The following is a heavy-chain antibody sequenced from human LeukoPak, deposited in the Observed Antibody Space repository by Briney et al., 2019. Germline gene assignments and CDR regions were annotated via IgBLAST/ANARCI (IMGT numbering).Heavy chain of an antibody. D-gene: IGHD6-19*01. J-gene: IGHJ4*02. CDR2: INADGKDT. CDR3: ARGSSSGWPDYFDY. CDR1: GFNLDSFW. Sequence: GGSLRLSCLASGFNLDSFWMHWVRQAPGKGLLGVSRINADGKDTPYVDSVRGRFSVSRDNAKNTLYLQMNSLRAEDTAVYYCARGSSSGWPDYFDYWGQGVLVTVSS. V-gene: IGHV3-74*01.